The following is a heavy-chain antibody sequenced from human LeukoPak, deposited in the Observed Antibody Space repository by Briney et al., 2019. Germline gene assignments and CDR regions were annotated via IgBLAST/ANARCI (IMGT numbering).Heavy chain of an antibody. Sequence: GGSLRLSCAASGFTFSSYAMSWVRQAPGKGLEWVSAISGSGGSTYYADSVKGRFTISRDNSENTLYLQMNSLRAEDTAVYYCAKCYDFWSGYSDDAFDIWGQGTMVTVSS. J-gene: IGHJ3*02. CDR2: ISGSGGST. CDR3: AKCYDFWSGYSDDAFDI. V-gene: IGHV3-23*01. D-gene: IGHD3-3*01. CDR1: GFTFSSYA.